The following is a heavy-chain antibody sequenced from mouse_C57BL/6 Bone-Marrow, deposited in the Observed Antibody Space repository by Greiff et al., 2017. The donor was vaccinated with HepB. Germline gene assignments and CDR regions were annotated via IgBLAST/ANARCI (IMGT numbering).Heavy chain of an antibody. J-gene: IGHJ2*01. CDR2: INYDGSST. V-gene: IGHV5-16*01. D-gene: IGHD1-1*01. CDR3: ARGECGSNYPYFDY. CDR1: GFTFSDYY. Sequence: EVKLMESEGGLVQPGSSMKLSCTASGFTFSDYYMAWVRQVPEKGLEWVANINYDGSSTYYLDSLKSRFIISRDNAKNILYLQMSSLKSEDTATYYCARGECGSNYPYFDYWGQGTTLTVSS.